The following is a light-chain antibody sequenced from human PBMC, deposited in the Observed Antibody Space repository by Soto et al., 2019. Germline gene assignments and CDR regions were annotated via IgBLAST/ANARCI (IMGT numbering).Light chain of an antibody. CDR1: QSVSSY. Sequence: IVLPQYPGTLSLSPGERATLSCMASQSVSSYLAWYQQKPGQAPRLLIYDAANRATGIPARFSGSGSGTDFTLTISSLEPEDFAVYYCQQRSIWPITFGQGARLEVK. CDR2: DAA. CDR3: QQRSIWPIT. J-gene: IGKJ5*01. V-gene: IGKV3-11*01.